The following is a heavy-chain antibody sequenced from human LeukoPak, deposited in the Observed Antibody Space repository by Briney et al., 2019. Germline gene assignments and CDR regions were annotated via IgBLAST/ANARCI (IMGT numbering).Heavy chain of an antibody. Sequence: SETLSLTCTVSGGSISSYYWSWIRQPPGKGLEWIGYIYYSGSTNYNPSLKSRVTISLDTSKNQFSLKLSSVTAADTAVYYCARHDGSSWYYAFDVWGQGTMATVSS. V-gene: IGHV4-59*08. D-gene: IGHD6-13*01. J-gene: IGHJ3*01. CDR3: ARHDGSSWYYAFDV. CDR1: GGSISSYY. CDR2: IYYSGST.